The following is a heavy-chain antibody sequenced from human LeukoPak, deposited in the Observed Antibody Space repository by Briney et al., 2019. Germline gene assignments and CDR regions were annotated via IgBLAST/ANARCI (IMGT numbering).Heavy chain of an antibody. Sequence: SQTLSLTCAVSGGSISSGGYSWSWIRQPPGKGLEWIGEINHSGSTNYNPSLKSRVTISVDTSKNQFSLKLSSVTAADTAVYYCARGTTTYHVLRFLENTIHFDYWGQGTLVTVSS. V-gene: IGHV4-30-2*01. CDR3: ARGTTTYHVLRFLENTIHFDY. D-gene: IGHD3-3*01. CDR1: GGSISSGGYS. CDR2: INHSGST. J-gene: IGHJ4*02.